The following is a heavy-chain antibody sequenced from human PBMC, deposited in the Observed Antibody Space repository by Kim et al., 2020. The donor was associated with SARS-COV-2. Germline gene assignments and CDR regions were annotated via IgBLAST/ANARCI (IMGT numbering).Heavy chain of an antibody. D-gene: IGHD3-10*01. V-gene: IGHV4-30-2*04. J-gene: IGHJ5*02. Sequence: KSRVTISVDTSKNQFSLKLSSVTAADTAVYYCARAYITMVRGVNNNWFDPWGQGTLVTVSS. CDR3: ARAYITMVRGVNNNWFDP.